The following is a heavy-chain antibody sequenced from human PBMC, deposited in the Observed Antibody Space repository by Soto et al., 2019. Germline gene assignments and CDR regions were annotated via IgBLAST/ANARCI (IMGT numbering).Heavy chain of an antibody. Sequence: QVHLVQSGAEVKKPGASVKVSCKGSGYGFTTYGITWVRQAPGQGLEWMAWISAHNGNTNYAQKLQGRITVTRDTSTSTAYRELRSLRSDGTAVYYGARGTYGDYWGQGALVTVSS. D-gene: IGHD4-17*01. J-gene: IGHJ4*02. CDR2: ISAHNGNT. V-gene: IGHV1-18*01. CDR1: GYGFTTYG. CDR3: ARGTYGDY.